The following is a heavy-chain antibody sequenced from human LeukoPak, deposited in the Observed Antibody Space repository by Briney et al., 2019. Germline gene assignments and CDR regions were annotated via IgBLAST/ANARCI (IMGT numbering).Heavy chain of an antibody. J-gene: IGHJ4*02. D-gene: IGHD3-22*01. Sequence: GGSLKLSCAASGFTFSGSAMHWFRQASGKGLEWVGRIRSKANSYATAYAASVKGRFTISRDDSKNTAYLQMNSLKTEDTAVYYCTRHFTYYYDSSGYGDYYFDYWGQGTLVTVSS. V-gene: IGHV3-73*01. CDR2: IRSKANSYAT. CDR1: GFTFSGSA. CDR3: TRHFTYYYDSSGYGDYYFDY.